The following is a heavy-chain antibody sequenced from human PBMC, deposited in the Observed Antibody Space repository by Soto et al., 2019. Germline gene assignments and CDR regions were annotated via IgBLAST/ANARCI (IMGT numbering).Heavy chain of an antibody. D-gene: IGHD1-1*01. J-gene: IGHJ6*03. CDR1: GYSFTDYY. V-gene: IGHV1-2*04. CDR3: ARGINERLVAYYYYMDV. Sequence: ASVKVSCKASGYSFTDYYVHWVRQAPGQGLEWMGWINPLTGGTKYAPRFQDWVTINRDTSTSTVYMELGRLTSDDAAVYYCARGINERLVAYYYYMDVWAKGTTVTVSS. CDR2: INPLTGGT.